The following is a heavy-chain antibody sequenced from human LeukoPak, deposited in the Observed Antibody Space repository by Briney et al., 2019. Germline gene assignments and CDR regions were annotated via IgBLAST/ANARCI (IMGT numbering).Heavy chain of an antibody. D-gene: IGHD4-17*01. Sequence: GGSLRLSCAASGFTFNIYGMHWVRQAPGKGLEWVAFIQYDGSNKYYADSVKGRFTISRDSSKNTLYLQMNSLRAEDTAVYYCAKGGSSTWTTATKHYFNYWGQGTLVTVSS. V-gene: IGHV3-30*02. CDR2: IQYDGSNK. J-gene: IGHJ4*02. CDR1: GFTFNIYG. CDR3: AKGGSSTWTTATKHYFNY.